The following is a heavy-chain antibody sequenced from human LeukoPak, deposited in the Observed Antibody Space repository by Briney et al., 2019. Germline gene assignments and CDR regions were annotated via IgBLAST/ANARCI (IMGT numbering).Heavy chain of an antibody. D-gene: IGHD3-3*01. Sequence: GGSLRLSCAASGFTFSNYVMNWVRQAPGKGLEWVAVIWHDGRNKYYVDSVKGRFTISRDNSKNTLYLQMNSLRAEDTAVYYCARIMNDFWSGYYPLALNYWGQRTPVTVSS. CDR2: IWHDGRNK. V-gene: IGHV3-33*08. J-gene: IGHJ4*02. CDR3: ARIMNDFWSGYYPLALNY. CDR1: GFTFSNYV.